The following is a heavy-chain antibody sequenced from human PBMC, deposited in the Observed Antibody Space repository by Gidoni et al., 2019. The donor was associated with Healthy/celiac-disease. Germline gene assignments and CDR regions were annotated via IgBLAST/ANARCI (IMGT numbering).Heavy chain of an antibody. D-gene: IGHD5-18*01. CDR1: TFSSYG. Sequence: TFSSYGMHWVRQAPGKGLEWVAVISYDGSNKYYADSVKGRFTISRDNSKNTLYLQMNSLRAEDTAVYYCAKTWIQLWSYYYYYMDVWGKGTTVTVSS. V-gene: IGHV3-30*18. CDR3: AKTWIQLWSYYYYYMDV. J-gene: IGHJ6*03. CDR2: ISYDGSNK.